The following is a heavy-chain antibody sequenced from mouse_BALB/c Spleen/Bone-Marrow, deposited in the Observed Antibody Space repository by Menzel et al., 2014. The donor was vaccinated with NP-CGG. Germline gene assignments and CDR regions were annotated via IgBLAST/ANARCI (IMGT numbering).Heavy chain of an antibody. Sequence: QVQLQQPGAELVKPGASVKMSCKASGYTFTSYWMHWVKHRPGQGLEWIGVIDPSDSYTSYNQKFKGKATLTVDTSSSTAYMQLSSLTSEDSAVYYGTRWGTTVVAYYAMDYWGQGTSVTVSP. V-gene: IGHV1S127*01. CDR3: TRWGTTVVAYYAMDY. CDR1: GYTFTSYW. CDR2: IDPSDSYT. D-gene: IGHD1-1*01. J-gene: IGHJ4*01.